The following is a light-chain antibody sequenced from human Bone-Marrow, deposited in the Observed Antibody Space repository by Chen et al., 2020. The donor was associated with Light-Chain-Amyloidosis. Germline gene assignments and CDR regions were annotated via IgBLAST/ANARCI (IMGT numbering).Light chain of an antibody. Sequence: QSALTQPASVSGSPGQSITISCTGTSSDVGGDNHVSWYQQHPDKAPKLMIYEVTNRPSWVPDRFSCSKSDNTASLTISELQPEDEADYFCSSYTITNTLVFGSGTRVTVL. CDR1: SSDVGGDNH. V-gene: IGLV2-14*01. CDR3: SSYTITNTLV. J-gene: IGLJ1*01. CDR2: EVT.